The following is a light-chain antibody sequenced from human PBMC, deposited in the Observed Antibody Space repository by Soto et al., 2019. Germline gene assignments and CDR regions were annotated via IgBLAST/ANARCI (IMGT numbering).Light chain of an antibody. CDR1: SSDVGYYNV. V-gene: IGLV2-23*01. Sequence: QSALTQPASVSGSPGQSITISCTGTSSDVGYYNVVSWYQQHPGKAPKLMIYEGSKRPSGVSNRFSGSKSGNTASLTISGLQAEDEADYYCCSYADSSTYFFGTGTKLTVL. CDR2: EGS. CDR3: CSYADSSTYF. J-gene: IGLJ1*01.